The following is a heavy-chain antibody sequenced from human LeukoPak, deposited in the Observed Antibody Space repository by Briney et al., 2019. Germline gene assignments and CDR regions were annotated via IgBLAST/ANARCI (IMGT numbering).Heavy chain of an antibody. V-gene: IGHV3-23*01. D-gene: IGHD5-12*01. CDR3: AKNLDGVATYFDY. Sequence: GGSLRLSCVGSGFTFSSYHMNWVRQAPGKGLEWVSGISNSGGTTYYADSVKGRFTISRDNSKNTLYLQMDSLRAEDTAVYHCAKNLDGVATYFDYWGQGTLVTVSS. J-gene: IGHJ4*02. CDR2: ISNSGGTT. CDR1: GFTFSSYH.